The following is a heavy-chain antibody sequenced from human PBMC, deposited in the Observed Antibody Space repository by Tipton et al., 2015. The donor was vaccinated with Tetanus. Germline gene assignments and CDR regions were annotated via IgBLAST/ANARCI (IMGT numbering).Heavy chain of an antibody. D-gene: IGHD3-22*01. CDR3: ARDGGYYYDSSGYYPVY. J-gene: IGHJ4*02. CDR2: INPNSGGT. Sequence: QSGAEVKKPGASVKVSCKASGYTFTGYYMHWVRQAPGQGLEWMGWINPNSGGTNYAQKFQGWVTMTRDTSISTAYMELSRLRSDDTAVYYCARDGGYYYDSSGYYPVYWGQGTLVTVSS. V-gene: IGHV1-2*04. CDR1: GYTFTGYY.